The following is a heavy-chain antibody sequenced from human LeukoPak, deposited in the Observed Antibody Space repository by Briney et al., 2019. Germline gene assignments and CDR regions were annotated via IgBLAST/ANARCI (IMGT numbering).Heavy chain of an antibody. CDR1: GGSFSGYY. CDR2: INHSGSP. D-gene: IGHD7-27*01. J-gene: IGHJ4*02. Sequence: SETLSLICAVYGGSFSGYYWSWIRQSPGKGLEWIGEINHSGSPNYNPSLKSRVTISADTSKNQFSLRLTSVTAADTAIYYCARPLTGTSFDFWGQGTLVTVSS. CDR3: ARPLTGTSFDF. V-gene: IGHV4-34*01.